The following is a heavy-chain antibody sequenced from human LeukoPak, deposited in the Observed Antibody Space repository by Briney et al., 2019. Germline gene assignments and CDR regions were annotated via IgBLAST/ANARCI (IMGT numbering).Heavy chain of an antibody. V-gene: IGHV1-69*05. D-gene: IGHD1-1*01. J-gene: IGHJ4*02. CDR3: ARGGTTGTFRYFDY. CDR2: IIPIFGTA. CDR1: GGTLSSYA. Sequence: ASVKVSCKASGGTLSSYAISWVRQAPGQGLEWMGGIIPIFGTANYAQKFQGRVTITTDESTSTAYMELSSLRSEDTAVYYCARGGTTGTFRYFDYWGQGTLVTVSS.